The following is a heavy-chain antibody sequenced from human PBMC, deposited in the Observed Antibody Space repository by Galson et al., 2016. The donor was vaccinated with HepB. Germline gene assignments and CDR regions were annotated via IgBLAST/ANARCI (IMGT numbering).Heavy chain of an antibody. V-gene: IGHV3-30*18. CDR3: GKHGGFDY. CDR2: ISKAGGNI. J-gene: IGHJ4*02. Sequence: SLRLSCAASGFTFSSYAIHWVRRAPGKGLEWVAGISKAGGNIYYVDSVKGRFTISRGNSKNTLYLYMNNLTAGDTAIYYCGKHGGFDYWGQGALVTVSS. CDR1: GFTFSSYA. D-gene: IGHD3-16*01.